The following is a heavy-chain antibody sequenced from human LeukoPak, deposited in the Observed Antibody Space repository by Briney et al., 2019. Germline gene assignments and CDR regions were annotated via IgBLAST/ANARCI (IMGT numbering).Heavy chain of an antibody. V-gene: IGHV4-39*01. CDR2: IYYSGST. CDR1: GGSFSRTNYY. J-gene: IGHJ4*02. Sequence: PSETLSLTCTVSGGSFSRTNYYWGWIRQPPGKGLEWIGTIYYSGSTYYNPSLKSRVTISVDTSKNQFSLKLSSVTAADTAVYYCARHGYSSSWYVFDYWGQGTLVTVSS. D-gene: IGHD6-13*01. CDR3: ARHGYSSSWYVFDY.